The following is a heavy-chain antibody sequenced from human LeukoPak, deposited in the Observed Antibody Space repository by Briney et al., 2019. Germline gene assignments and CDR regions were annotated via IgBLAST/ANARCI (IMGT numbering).Heavy chain of an antibody. D-gene: IGHD3-3*01. CDR3: VRGGYYGRGGFDI. J-gene: IGHJ3*02. Sequence: GGSLRLSCAASGFTFSSYSMNWVRQAPGKGLEWVSYISSSSSTIYYADSVKGRFTISRDNAKNSLFLQMNSLRDEDTAVYYCVRGGYYGRGGFDIWGQGTMVTVSS. CDR1: GFTFSSYS. CDR2: ISSSSSTI. V-gene: IGHV3-48*02.